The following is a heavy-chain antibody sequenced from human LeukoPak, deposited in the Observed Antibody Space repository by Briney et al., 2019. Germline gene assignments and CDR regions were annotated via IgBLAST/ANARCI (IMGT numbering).Heavy chain of an antibody. CDR2: ISYDGSNK. J-gene: IGHJ4*02. CDR3: ARVPGISMTGGFDY. CDR1: GFTFSTYP. Sequence: GGSLRLSCAASGFTFSTYPMHWVRQAPGKGLEWVAVISYDGSNKYNADSVKGRFTISRDNSKNTLYLQMNSLRAADTAVYYCARVPGISMTGGFDYWGQGTLVTVSS. V-gene: IGHV3-30-3*01. D-gene: IGHD6-19*01.